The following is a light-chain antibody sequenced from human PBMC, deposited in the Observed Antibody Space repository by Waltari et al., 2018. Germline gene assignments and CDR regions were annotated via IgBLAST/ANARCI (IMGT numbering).Light chain of an antibody. Sequence: QSVLTQPPSVSGPPGQRVTVSCSGSNSNIGGNFVTWYQQLPGKAPKLLIYNDNQGPSGVPDRFSASKSGTSAALAITGLQSEDEADYYCAVWDDSLGGVFGGGTKLTVL. CDR3: AVWDDSLGGV. J-gene: IGLJ3*02. CDR1: NSNIGGNF. V-gene: IGLV1-44*01. CDR2: NDN.